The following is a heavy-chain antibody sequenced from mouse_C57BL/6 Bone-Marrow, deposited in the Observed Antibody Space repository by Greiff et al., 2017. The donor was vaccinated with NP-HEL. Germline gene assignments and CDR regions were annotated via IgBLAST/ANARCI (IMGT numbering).Heavy chain of an antibody. CDR3: ARREVRRWFAY. J-gene: IGHJ3*01. Sequence: EVQLQESGPGLVKPSQSLSLTCTVTGYSITSDYAWNWIRQFPGNNLEWMGYITYSAISNYNPSLKSRIYITRDTSKNQFFLQLNSVTTEDTATYFCARREVRRWFAYWGQGTLVTVSA. D-gene: IGHD2-14*01. CDR1: GYSITSDYA. CDR2: ITYSAIS. V-gene: IGHV3-2*02.